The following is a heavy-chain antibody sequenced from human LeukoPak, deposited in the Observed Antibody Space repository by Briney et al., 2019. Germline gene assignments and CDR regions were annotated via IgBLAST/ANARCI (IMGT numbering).Heavy chain of an antibody. V-gene: IGHV5-51*01. Sequence: GESLKISCQGSGYSFARYWIGWVRQMPGEGLEWMGIIYPGDSETRYSPSFQGQVTISADKSISTAFLQWSSLKASDTAIYYCARVYCSTSGCYRTHHFDYWGQGTLVTVSS. CDR3: ARVYCSTSGCYRTHHFDY. CDR1: GYSFARYW. D-gene: IGHD2-2*01. J-gene: IGHJ4*02. CDR2: IYPGDSET.